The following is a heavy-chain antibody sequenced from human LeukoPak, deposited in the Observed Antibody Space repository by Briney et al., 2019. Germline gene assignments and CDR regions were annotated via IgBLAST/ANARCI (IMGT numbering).Heavy chain of an antibody. CDR2: IYSGGST. CDR3: ARDPRIMISFGGVIAPA. V-gene: IGHV3-53*01. D-gene: IGHD3-16*02. CDR1: GFTVSSNY. J-gene: IGHJ5*02. Sequence: GGSLRLSCAASGFTVSSNYMSWVRQAPGKGLEWVSVIYSGGSTYYADSVKGRFTISRDNSKNTLYLQMHSLRAEDTAVYYCARDPRIMISFGGVIAPAWGQGTLVTVSS.